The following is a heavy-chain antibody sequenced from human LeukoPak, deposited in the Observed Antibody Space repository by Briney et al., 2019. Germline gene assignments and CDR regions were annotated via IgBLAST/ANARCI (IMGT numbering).Heavy chain of an antibody. V-gene: IGHV4-59*11. J-gene: IGHJ3*02. CDR3: ARDPTTVTKGLDI. Sequence: SETLSLTCTVSGGSISSHYWSWIRQPPGKGLEWIGYISYIGSTNCNPSLKSRVTISVDTSKNQFSLKLSSVTAADAAVYFCARDPTTVTKGLDIWGQGTMVTVSS. D-gene: IGHD4-17*01. CDR1: GGSISSHY. CDR2: ISYIGST.